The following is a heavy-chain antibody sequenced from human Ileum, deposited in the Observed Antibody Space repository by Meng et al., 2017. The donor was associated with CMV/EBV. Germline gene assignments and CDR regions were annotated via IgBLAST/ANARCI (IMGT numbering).Heavy chain of an antibody. CDR3: ARLHSSTTADYFDY. V-gene: IGHV3-7*01. J-gene: IGHJ4*02. Sequence: GESLKTSCEASGFSFSTSEMIWVRQAPGKGLEWVANMNQDGSEKYYVDSVKGRFTISRDNAKNSLYLQMNSLRAEDTAVYYCARLHSSTTADYFDYWGQGTLVTVSS. CDR1: GFSFSTSE. D-gene: IGHD2-2*01. CDR2: MNQDGSEK.